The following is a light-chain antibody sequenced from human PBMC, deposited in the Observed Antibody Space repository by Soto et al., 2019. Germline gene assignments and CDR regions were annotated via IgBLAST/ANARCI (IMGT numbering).Light chain of an antibody. CDR2: EDN. CDR1: SGSIASNY. CDR3: QSCDNTIPVV. J-gene: IGLJ2*01. V-gene: IGLV6-57*01. Sequence: NFMLTQPHSVSGSPGKTVTISCTRSSGSIASNYVQWYQQRPGSSPTTVIYEDNQRPSGVPDRFSGSIDSSSNSASLTISGLKTEDEADYYCQSCDNTIPVVFGGGTKLTVL.